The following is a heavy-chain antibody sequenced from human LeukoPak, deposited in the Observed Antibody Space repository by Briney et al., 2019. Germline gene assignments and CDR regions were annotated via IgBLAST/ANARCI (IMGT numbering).Heavy chain of an antibody. Sequence: GGSLRLSCAASGFTFSRYAMHWVRQAPGKGLEWVAVISYDGSNKYYADSVKGRFTISRDNSKNTLYLQMNSLRAEDTAVYYCAREFRGYFDYWGQGTLVTVSS. J-gene: IGHJ4*02. CDR2: ISYDGSNK. V-gene: IGHV3-30*19. CDR3: AREFRGYFDY. CDR1: GFTFSRYA.